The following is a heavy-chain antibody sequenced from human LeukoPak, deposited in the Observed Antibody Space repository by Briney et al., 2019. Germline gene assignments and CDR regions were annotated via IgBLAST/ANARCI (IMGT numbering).Heavy chain of an antibody. CDR3: ARDIVGATIGDAFDI. CDR2: ISAYNGNT. CDR1: GYTFTSYG. J-gene: IGHJ3*02. V-gene: IGHV1-18*01. Sequence: ASVKVFCKASGYTFTSYGISWVRQAPGQGLEWMGWISAYNGNTNYAQKLQGRVTMTTDTSTSTAYMELRSLRSDDTAVYYCARDIVGATIGDAFDIWGQGTMVTVSS. D-gene: IGHD1-26*01.